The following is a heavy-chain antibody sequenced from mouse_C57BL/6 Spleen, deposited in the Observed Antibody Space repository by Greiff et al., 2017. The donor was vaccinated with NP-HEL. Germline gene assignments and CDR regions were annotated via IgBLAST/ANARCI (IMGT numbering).Heavy chain of an antibody. D-gene: IGHD2-4*01. J-gene: IGHJ2*01. V-gene: IGHV1-69*01. CDR1: GYTFTSYW. CDR3: ARSNDYFFDY. CDR2: IDPSDSYT. Sequence: QVQLKESGAELVIPGASVKLSCKASGYTFTSYWMHWVKQRPGQGLEWIGEIDPSDSYTNYNQKFKGKSTLTVDKSSSTAYMQLSSLTSEDSAVYYCARSNDYFFDYWGQGTTLTVSS.